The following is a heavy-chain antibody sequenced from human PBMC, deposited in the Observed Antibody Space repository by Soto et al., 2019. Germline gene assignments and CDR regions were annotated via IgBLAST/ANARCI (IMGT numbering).Heavy chain of an antibody. CDR1: GYTFITYG. CDR2: ISSYNGNT. D-gene: IGHD6-6*01. V-gene: IGHV1-18*01. CDR3: ARDRPTSSIRARDYFYAMDV. J-gene: IGHJ6*02. Sequence: QVQLVQSGAEVKKPGASVKVSCKASGYTFITYGIIWVRQAPGQGLEWMGWISSYNGNTNYAQKLQGRVTMTTDTPTTTAYMELRSLRSDDTAVYYCARDRPTSSIRARDYFYAMDVWGQGTTVTVSS.